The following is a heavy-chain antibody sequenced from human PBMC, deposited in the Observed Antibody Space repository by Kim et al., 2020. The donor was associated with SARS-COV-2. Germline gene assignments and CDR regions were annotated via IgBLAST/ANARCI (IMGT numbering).Heavy chain of an antibody. CDR1: GFTVSSNY. CDR2: IYSGGSI. J-gene: IGHJ4*02. V-gene: IGHV3-53*01. CDR3: ARGTPGVYSYGSGSKSNPSDY. Sequence: GGSLRLSCAASGFTVSSNYMSWVRQAPGKGLEWVSVIYSGGSIYYADSVKGRFTISRDNSKNTLYLQMNSLRAEDTAVYYCARGTPGVYSYGSGSKSNPSDYWGQGTLVTVSS. D-gene: IGHD3-10*01.